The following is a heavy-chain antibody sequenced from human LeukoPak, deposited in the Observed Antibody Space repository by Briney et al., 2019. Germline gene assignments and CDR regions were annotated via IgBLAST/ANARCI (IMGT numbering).Heavy chain of an antibody. V-gene: IGHV3-23*01. D-gene: IGHD1-26*01. CDR3: AKEVIVGVSFDY. J-gene: IGHJ4*02. CDR1: GFTFSSYA. CDR2: ISGSGGST. Sequence: GGSLRLSCAASGFTFSSYAMSWVRQAPGKGLEWVAAISGSGGSTYYADSVKGRFTISRDNFKNTLYLQMNSLRAEDTAVYYCAKEVIVGVSFDYWGQGTLVTLSS.